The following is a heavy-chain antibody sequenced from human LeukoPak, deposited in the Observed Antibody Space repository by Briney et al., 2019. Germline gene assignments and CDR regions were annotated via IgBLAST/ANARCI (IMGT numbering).Heavy chain of an antibody. CDR3: AGSSSYDYYYYYMDV. J-gene: IGHJ6*03. V-gene: IGHV4-4*09. D-gene: IGHD5-12*01. Sequence: PSETLSLTCTVSGGSISSYYWSWIRQPPGKGLEWIGYIYTSGSTNYNPSLKSRVTISVDTSKNQFSLKLSSVTAADTAAFYCAGSSSYDYYYYYMDVWGKGTTVTVSS. CDR1: GGSISSYY. CDR2: IYTSGST.